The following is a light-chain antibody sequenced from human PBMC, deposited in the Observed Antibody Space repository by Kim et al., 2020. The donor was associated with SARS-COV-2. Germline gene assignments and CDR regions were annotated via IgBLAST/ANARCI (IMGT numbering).Light chain of an antibody. CDR3: GTWDSSLSGDALYL. CDR2: DNY. Sequence: QSVLTQPPSVSATPGLKVTISCSGSSSNIGNNYVSWYQQLPGTAPKLLIYDNYKRPSGTPDRFSGSKSGASATLGITGLQTGDEADYYCGTWDSSLSGDALYLFGSGTKVTVL. CDR1: SSNIGNNY. J-gene: IGLJ1*01. V-gene: IGLV1-51*01.